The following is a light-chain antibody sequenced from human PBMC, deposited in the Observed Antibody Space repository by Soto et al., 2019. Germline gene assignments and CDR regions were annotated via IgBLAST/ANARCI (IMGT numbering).Light chain of an antibody. J-gene: IGKJ1*01. V-gene: IGKV2-28*01. Sequence: DIVMTQSPLSLPVTPGEQASISCRSSQSLLHSNGYNYLDWYLQKPGPSPQLLIYLGSNRSSGVPDRFSGSGSGTDFTLKISRVEAEDVGVYYCMQPLQSWTFGQGTKVDIK. CDR2: LGS. CDR1: QSLLHSNGYNY. CDR3: MQPLQSWT.